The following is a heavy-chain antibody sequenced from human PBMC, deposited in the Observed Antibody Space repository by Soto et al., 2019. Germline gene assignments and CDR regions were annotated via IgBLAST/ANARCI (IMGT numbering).Heavy chain of an antibody. J-gene: IGHJ4*02. CDR2: FRTSGDGGTT. D-gene: IGHD3-10*01. V-gene: IGHV3-23*01. CDR3: AKKVNSGPGSRYFDY. CDR1: GFTFSSYS. Sequence: GGSLRLSCAASGFTFSSYSMSWVRQAPGKGLEWVSGFRTSGDGGTTYYADSVKGRFTISRDNSKNMLFLQMNSLRAEDTAIYYCAKKVNSGPGSRYFDYWGQGTLVTVSS.